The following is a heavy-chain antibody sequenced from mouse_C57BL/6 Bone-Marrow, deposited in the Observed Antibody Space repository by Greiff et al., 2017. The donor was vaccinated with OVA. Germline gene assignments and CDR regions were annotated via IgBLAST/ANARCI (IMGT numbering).Heavy chain of an antibody. J-gene: IGHJ2*01. CDR1: GYTFTDYE. CDR3: TRTNYYGSSYYFDY. CDR2: IDPETGGT. D-gene: IGHD1-1*01. V-gene: IGHV1-15*01. Sequence: PVQQSGAELVRPGASVTLSCKASGYTFTDYEMHWVKQTPVHGLEWIGAIDPETGGTAYNQKFKGKAILTADKSSSTAYMELRSLTSEDSAVYYCTRTNYYGSSYYFDYWGQGTTLTVSS.